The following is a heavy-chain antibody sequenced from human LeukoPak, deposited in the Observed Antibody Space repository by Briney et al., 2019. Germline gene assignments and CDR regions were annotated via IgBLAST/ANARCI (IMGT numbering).Heavy chain of an antibody. CDR2: ISRSGGST. CDR1: GFTFSSYG. J-gene: IGHJ1*01. Sequence: GGSLRLSCAASGFTFSSYGMSWVRQAPGKGLEWVSDISRSGGSTYYADSVKSRFTISRDDSKNTLYLQMNSLRGEDTAVYYCAKEDAEYFQHWGRGTLVTVSS. V-gene: IGHV3-23*01. CDR3: AKEDAEYFQH.